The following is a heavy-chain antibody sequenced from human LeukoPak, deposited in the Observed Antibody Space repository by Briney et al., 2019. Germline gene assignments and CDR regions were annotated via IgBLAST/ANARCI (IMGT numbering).Heavy chain of an antibody. CDR3: ATDRAVAGKKYLDY. V-gene: IGHV1-24*01. CDR2: FDPEDGET. Sequence: VKVSCKVSGYTLTELSMHWVRQAPGKGLEWMGGFDPEDGETIYAQKFQGRVTMTEDTSTDTAYMELSSLRSEDTAVYYCATDRAVAGKKYLDYWGQGTLVTVSS. CDR1: GYTLTELS. D-gene: IGHD6-19*01. J-gene: IGHJ4*02.